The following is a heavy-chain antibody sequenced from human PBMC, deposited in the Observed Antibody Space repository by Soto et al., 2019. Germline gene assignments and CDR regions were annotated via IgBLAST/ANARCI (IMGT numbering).Heavy chain of an antibody. V-gene: IGHV1-18*01. CDR2: ISAYNGNT. Sequence: QVQLVQSGAEVKKPGASVKVSCKASGYTFTSYGISWVRQAPGQGLEWMGWISAYNGNTNYAQKLQDRVTMITNKAASAAAMEMGNLRSDDTAVYYCARELPAPDSCGQGTLVTVSS. CDR3: ARELPAPDS. CDR1: GYTFTSYG. J-gene: IGHJ4*02.